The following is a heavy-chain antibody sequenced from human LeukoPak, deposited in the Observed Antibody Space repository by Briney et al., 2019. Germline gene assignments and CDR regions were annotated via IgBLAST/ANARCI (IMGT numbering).Heavy chain of an antibody. CDR3: AKAGVVREPRLDY. CDR2: ISGSGGST. J-gene: IGHJ4*02. CDR1: GFTFSNYW. D-gene: IGHD3-10*01. V-gene: IGHV3-23*01. Sequence: PGGSLRLSCAASGFTFSNYWMSWVRQAPGKGLEWVSAISGSGGSTYYADSVKGRFTISRDNSKNTLYLQMNSLRAEDTAVYYCAKAGVVREPRLDYWGQGTLVTVSS.